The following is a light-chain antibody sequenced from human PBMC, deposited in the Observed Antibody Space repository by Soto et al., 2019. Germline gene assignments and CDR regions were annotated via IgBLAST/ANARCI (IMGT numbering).Light chain of an antibody. Sequence: EIVMTQSPATLSLSPGERATLSCRASQSVSSNLAWYQQKPGQAPRLLIYGASTRSTGIPARFSGSGSGTDFTLTISRQQSEDVAVYYWQQYNNWPPGTFGQGTRLEIK. V-gene: IGKV3-15*01. CDR2: GAS. J-gene: IGKJ5*01. CDR1: QSVSSN. CDR3: QQYNNWPPGT.